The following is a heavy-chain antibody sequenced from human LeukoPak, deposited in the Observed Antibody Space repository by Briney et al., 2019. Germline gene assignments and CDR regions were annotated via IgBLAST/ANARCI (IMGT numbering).Heavy chain of an antibody. J-gene: IGHJ5*02. V-gene: IGHV4-39*01. D-gene: IGHD6-6*01. CDR2: IYYSGST. CDR1: GGSISSSSYY. Sequence: SETLSLTCTVSGGSISSSSYYWGWIRQPPGKGLEWIGSIYYSGSTYYNPSLKSRVTISVDTSKNQFSLKLSSVTAADTAVYYCASEEQLRNWFDPWGQGTLVTVSS. CDR3: ASEEQLRNWFDP.